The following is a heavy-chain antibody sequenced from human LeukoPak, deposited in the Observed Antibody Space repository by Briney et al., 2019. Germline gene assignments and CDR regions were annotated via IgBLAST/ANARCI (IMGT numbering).Heavy chain of an antibody. CDR1: GGSISSSSYY. D-gene: IGHD1-26*01. Sequence: KSSETLSLTCTVSGGSISSSSYYWGWIRQPPGKGLEWIGSIYYSGSTYDNPSLKSRVTLSVDTSKKQFFLNMTSLTAADTAVYYCARRRELLDNAFDIWGQGTLVTVSS. V-gene: IGHV4-39*07. CDR3: ARRRELLDNAFDI. J-gene: IGHJ3*02. CDR2: IYYSGST.